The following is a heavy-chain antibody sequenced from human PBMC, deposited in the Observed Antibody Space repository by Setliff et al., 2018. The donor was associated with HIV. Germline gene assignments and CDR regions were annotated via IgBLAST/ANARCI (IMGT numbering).Heavy chain of an antibody. CDR3: TRLRGYSYGLASYYYYYMDV. CDR1: GFTFGDFA. J-gene: IGHJ6*03. CDR2: TRSKTYGGTT. D-gene: IGHD5-18*01. Sequence: PGGSLRLSCTASGFTFGDFAMNWVRQAPGKGLEWVGCTRSKTYGGTTEYAASVKGRFTISRDKAKSIAYLQMNSLKTEDTAVYYCTRLRGYSYGLASYYYYYMDVCGKGTAVTVSS. V-gene: IGHV3-49*04.